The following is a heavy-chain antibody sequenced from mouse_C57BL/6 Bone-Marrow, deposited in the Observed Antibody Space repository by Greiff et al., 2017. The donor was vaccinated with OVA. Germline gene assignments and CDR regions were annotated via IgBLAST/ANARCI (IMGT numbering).Heavy chain of an antibody. J-gene: IGHJ2*01. CDR2: IRNKANGYTT. CDR3: ARDDGYYFDY. D-gene: IGHD2-3*01. V-gene: IGHV7-3*01. Sequence: EVKVVESGGGLVQPGGSLSLSCAASGFTFTAYYMSWVRQPPGKALEWLGFIRNKANGYTTEYSAPVKGRFTITRDTYQSILYLQMNALRAEDSATYYCARDDGYYFDYWGQGTTLTVSS. CDR1: GFTFTAYY.